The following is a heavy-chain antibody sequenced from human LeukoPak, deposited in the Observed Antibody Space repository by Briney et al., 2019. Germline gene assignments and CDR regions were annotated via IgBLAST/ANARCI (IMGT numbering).Heavy chain of an antibody. D-gene: IGHD4-11*01. J-gene: IGHJ1*01. Sequence: GESLKISCVGSGYRFSTYWIAWARQMPGKGLEWMGIIHSGDSNTVYSPSFQGQVTISVDKSISTAYLQWSSLKASDTAMYYCARLHNYDEYFQHWGQGTLVTVSS. CDR2: IHSGDSNT. CDR1: GYRFSTYW. CDR3: ARLHNYDEYFQH. V-gene: IGHV5-51*01.